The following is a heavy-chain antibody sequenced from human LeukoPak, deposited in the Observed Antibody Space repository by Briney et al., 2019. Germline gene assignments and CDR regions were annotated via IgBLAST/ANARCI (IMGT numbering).Heavy chain of an antibody. D-gene: IGHD2-2*01. J-gene: IGHJ4*02. CDR3: ARRCSSTSCYAFDY. CDR1: GGSISSYC. CDR2: ISYSGST. Sequence: SETLSLTCTVSGGSISSYCWSWIRQPPGKGLEWIGYISYSGSTNYNPSLKSRVAISVDTSKNQFSLKLTSVTASDTAVYYCARRCSSTSCYAFDYWGQGTLVTVSS. V-gene: IGHV4-59*08.